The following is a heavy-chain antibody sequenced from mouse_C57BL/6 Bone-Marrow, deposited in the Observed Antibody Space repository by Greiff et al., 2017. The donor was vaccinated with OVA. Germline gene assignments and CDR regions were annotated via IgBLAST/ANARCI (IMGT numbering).Heavy chain of an antibody. CDR2: IWSGGST. V-gene: IGHV2-2*01. J-gene: IGHJ3*01. D-gene: IGHD1-1*01. CDR1: GFSLTSYG. Sequence: VQRVESGPGLVQPSQSLSITCTVSGFSLTSYGVHWVRQSPGKGLEWLGVIWSGGSTDYNAAFISRLSISKDNSKSQVFFKMNSLQADDTAIYYCARNGDIYYYGSSYVEFAYWGQGTLVTVSA. CDR3: ARNGDIYYYGSSYVEFAY.